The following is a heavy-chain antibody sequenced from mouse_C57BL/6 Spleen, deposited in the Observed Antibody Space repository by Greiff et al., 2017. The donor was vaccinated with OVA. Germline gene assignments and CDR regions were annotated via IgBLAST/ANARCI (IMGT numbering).Heavy chain of an antibody. Sequence: QVQLQQPGAELVKPGASVKMSCKASGYTFTSYWITWVKQRPGQGLEWIGDIYPGSGSTNYNEKFKSKATLTVDTSSSTAYMQRSSLTSEDSAVYCCARTAYGRRYFDVWGTGTTVTVSS. CDR2: IYPGSGST. CDR3: ARTAYGRRYFDV. D-gene: IGHD2-1*01. J-gene: IGHJ1*03. CDR1: GYTFTSYW. V-gene: IGHV1-55*01.